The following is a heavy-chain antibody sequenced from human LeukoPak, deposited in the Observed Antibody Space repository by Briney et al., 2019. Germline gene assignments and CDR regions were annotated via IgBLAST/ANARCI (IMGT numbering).Heavy chain of an antibody. CDR2: ISGSGGST. V-gene: IGHV3-23*01. Sequence: GGSLRLSCAASGFTFSSYAMSWVRQAPGKGLEWVSAISGSGGSTFYADSVKGRFTISRDNSKNTLYLQMNSLRAEDTAVYYCAKRDGVSKDAFDIWGQGTMVTVSS. CDR1: GFTFSSYA. J-gene: IGHJ3*02. CDR3: AKRDGVSKDAFDI. D-gene: IGHD5-24*01.